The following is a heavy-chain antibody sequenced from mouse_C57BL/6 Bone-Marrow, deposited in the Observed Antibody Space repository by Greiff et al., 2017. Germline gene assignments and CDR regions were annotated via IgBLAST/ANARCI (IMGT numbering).Heavy chain of an antibody. J-gene: IGHJ3*01. V-gene: IGHV1-81*01. CDR1: GYTFTSYG. CDR2: IYPRSGNT. Sequence: QVQLQQSGAELARPGASVKLSCKASGYTFTSYGISWVKQRPGQGLEWIGEIYPRSGNTYYNEKFKGKATLTADKSSSTAYMELRSLTSEDAAVYFCAPEGIYYYVRSYSSFAYWGQGTLVTVSA. CDR3: APEGIYYYVRSYSSFAY. D-gene: IGHD1-1*01.